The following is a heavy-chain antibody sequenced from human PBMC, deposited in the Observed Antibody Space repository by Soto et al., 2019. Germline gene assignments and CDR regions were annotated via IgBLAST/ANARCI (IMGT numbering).Heavy chain of an antibody. D-gene: IGHD1-1*01. V-gene: IGHV3-23*01. J-gene: IGHJ3*01. CDR2: ISGSGGDT. CDR3: VKKMSTRPIGAFDF. Sequence: DVQLLESGGDLIQPGGSLRLSCAASGFTFSSYTMRWVRQAPGKGLEWVSTISGSGGDTYYADSVKGRFTISRDNSKNTLYLQMNSLLAEDTAIYYCVKKMSTRPIGAFDFWGQGRMVTVSS. CDR1: GFTFSSYT.